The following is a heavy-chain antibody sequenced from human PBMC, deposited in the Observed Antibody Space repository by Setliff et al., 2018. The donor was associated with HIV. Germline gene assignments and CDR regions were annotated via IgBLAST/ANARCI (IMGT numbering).Heavy chain of an antibody. D-gene: IGHD5-12*01. CDR2: IYYSGNT. Sequence: SETLSLTCSESGDSIFTSTYYWGWIRQPPGKRLEWIGSIYYSGNTYYNPSLKSRVTISVDTSKNQFFLNLSSVTATDSAVYYCARLGRPYSGQGWFDPWGQGTLVTVSS. V-gene: IGHV4-39*01. CDR3: ARLGRPYSGQGWFDP. CDR1: GDSIFTSTYY. J-gene: IGHJ5*02.